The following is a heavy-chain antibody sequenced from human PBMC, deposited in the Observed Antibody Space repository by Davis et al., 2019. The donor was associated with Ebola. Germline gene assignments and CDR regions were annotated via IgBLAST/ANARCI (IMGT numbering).Heavy chain of an antibody. Sequence: GGSLRLSSAASGFSVTSYYMSWVRQPPGKGLEWVSTIYTGGNTYYADSVTGRFTPSRDNSKNTLYLEVNSVRAEDTAVYFCARDPRYSSGWSHFDHWGHGTLVTVSS. J-gene: IGHJ4*01. CDR1: GFSVTSYY. CDR3: ARDPRYSSGWSHFDH. D-gene: IGHD6-19*01. CDR2: IYTGGNT. V-gene: IGHV3-53*01.